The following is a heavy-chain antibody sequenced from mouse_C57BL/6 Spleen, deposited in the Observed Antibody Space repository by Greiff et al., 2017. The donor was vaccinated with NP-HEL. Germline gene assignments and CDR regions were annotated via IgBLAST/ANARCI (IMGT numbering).Heavy chain of an antibody. CDR2: ISDGGSYT. CDR3: AREGDWDYFDY. J-gene: IGHJ2*01. Sequence: EVKLMESGGGLVKPGGSLKLSCAASGFTFSSYAMSWVRQTPEKRLEWVATISDGGSYTYYPDNVKGRFTISRDNAKNNLYLQMSHLKSEDTAMYYCAREGDWDYFDYWGQGTTLTVSS. CDR1: GFTFSSYA. D-gene: IGHD4-1*01. V-gene: IGHV5-4*01.